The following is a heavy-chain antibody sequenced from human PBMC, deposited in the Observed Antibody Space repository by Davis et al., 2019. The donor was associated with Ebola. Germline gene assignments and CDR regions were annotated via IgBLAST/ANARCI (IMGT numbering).Heavy chain of an antibody. V-gene: IGHV3-53*01. Sequence: GESLKIPCAASGFTVSSNYMSWVRQAPGKGLEWVSVIYTTGRSYYADSVKGRFIISRDSSKNTLFLQMNSLRAEDTAVYYCARKGDGWSFDSWGQGALVTVSS. CDR1: GFTVSSNY. CDR3: ARKGDGWSFDS. CDR2: IYTTGRS. J-gene: IGHJ4*02. D-gene: IGHD2-15*01.